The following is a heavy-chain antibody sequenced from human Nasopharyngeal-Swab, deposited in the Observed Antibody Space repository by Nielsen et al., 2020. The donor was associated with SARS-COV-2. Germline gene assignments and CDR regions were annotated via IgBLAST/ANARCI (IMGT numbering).Heavy chain of an antibody. D-gene: IGHD5/OR15-5a*01. J-gene: IGHJ3*02. CDR2: ISSYSSDI. Sequence: GESLKISCAASGFLFSSYGMNWVRQAPGKGLEWVSSISSYSSDINYADSLKGRFIISRDNAKNSLYLQMNSLRAEDTAVYYCAREGVDSVSDYSEPFDIWGQGTMVTVSS. CDR1: GFLFSSYG. V-gene: IGHV3-21*01. CDR3: AREGVDSVSDYSEPFDI.